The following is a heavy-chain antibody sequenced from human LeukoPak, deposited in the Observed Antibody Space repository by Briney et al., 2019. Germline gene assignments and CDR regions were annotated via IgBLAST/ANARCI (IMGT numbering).Heavy chain of an antibody. CDR2: IYYTGST. V-gene: IGHV4-59*01. Sequence: PSETLPLTCTVSGGSISGYYWTWIRQPPGRGLEWIGYIYYTGSTNYNPSLKSRVTISLDASNNQFSLKLSSVTAADTAVYYCARKNALDIWGQGTMVTVSS. CDR1: GGSISGYY. CDR3: ARKNALDI. J-gene: IGHJ3*02.